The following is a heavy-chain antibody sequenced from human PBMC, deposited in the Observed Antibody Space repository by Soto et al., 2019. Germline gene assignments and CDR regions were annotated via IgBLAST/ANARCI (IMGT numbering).Heavy chain of an antibody. J-gene: IGHJ4*02. CDR3: ATIWGSYRYTEMAY. CDR1: GYTLTELS. D-gene: IGHD3-16*02. V-gene: IGHV1-24*01. CDR2: FDPEDGET. Sequence: ASVKVSCKVSGYTLTELSMHWVRQAPGKGLEWMGGFDPEDGETIYAQKFQGRVTMTEDTSTDTAYMELSSLRSEDTAVYYCATIWGSYRYTEMAYWGQGTLVTVS.